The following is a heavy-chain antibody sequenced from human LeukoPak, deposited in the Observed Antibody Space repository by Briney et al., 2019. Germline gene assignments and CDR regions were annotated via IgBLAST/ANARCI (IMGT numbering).Heavy chain of an antibody. D-gene: IGHD3-22*01. V-gene: IGHV3-23*01. CDR2: ISSRDDRT. J-gene: IGHJ4*02. Sequence: GGSLRLSCAASGFTFSRYWMTWVRQAPGKGLEWVSPISSRDDRTHYADSAKGWFTISRDNSKNTLYLQMNSLRAEDTALYYCAKVAYDSYGHYYHDYFDFWGQGTLVTVSS. CDR1: GFTFSRYW. CDR3: AKVAYDSYGHYYHDYFDF.